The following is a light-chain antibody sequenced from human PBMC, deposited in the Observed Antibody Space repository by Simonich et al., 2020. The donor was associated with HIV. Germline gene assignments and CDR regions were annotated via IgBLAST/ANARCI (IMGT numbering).Light chain of an antibody. CDR3: QQRRNWPLT. CDR2: DAS. CDR1: QSISTY. V-gene: IGKV3-11*01. J-gene: IGKJ4*01. Sequence: EIVLTQSPGTLSLSPGERATLSCRASQSISTYFAWYQQKPGQAPRHLIYDASNRATGIPARFSGSGSGTDFTLTISSLEPEDFAVYYCQQRRNWPLTFGGGTKVDIK.